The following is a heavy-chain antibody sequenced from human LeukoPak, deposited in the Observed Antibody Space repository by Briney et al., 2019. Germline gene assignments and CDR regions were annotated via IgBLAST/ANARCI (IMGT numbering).Heavy chain of an antibody. J-gene: IGHJ3*02. CDR1: GFTVSSNY. V-gene: IGHV3-23*01. CDR2: ISPGGGTT. Sequence: GGSLRLSCAASGFTVSSNYMSWVRQSPARGLEWVASISPGGGTTYYADYVKGRFTISRDNSKNSLFVQMNSLRAEDTAVYFCAKVRWELRFGAFDIWGQGTMVTVSS. D-gene: IGHD1-26*01. CDR3: AKVRWELRFGAFDI.